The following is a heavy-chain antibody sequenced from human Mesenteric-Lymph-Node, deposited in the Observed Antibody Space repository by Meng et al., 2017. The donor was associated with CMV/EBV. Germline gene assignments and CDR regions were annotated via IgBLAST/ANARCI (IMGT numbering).Heavy chain of an antibody. CDR1: GFIVSSSY. V-gene: IGHV3-53*01. Sequence: GESLKISCAASGFIVSSSYMTWVRQVPGKGLEWVSIIHAGGTTNSADSVKGRFTISRDNSKNTLFLQMNNLRAEDSAVYYCAKGDGVYTMRVLGIGIDFWGQGTLVTVSS. CDR3: AKGDGVYTMRVLGIGIDF. J-gene: IGHJ4*02. D-gene: IGHD3-22*01. CDR2: IHAGGTT.